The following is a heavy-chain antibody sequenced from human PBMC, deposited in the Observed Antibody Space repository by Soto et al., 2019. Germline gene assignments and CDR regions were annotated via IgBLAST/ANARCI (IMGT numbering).Heavy chain of an antibody. J-gene: IGHJ4*02. CDR2: INPNSGTT. CDR3: ARGSGLGYCSPGSFPPFDA. CDR1: GYTFTGYY. Sequence: GASVKVSCKASGYTFTGYYLHWVRQAPGHGLEWMGWINPNSGTTKHAQDFQDRVTLTRDTSISSAYLELKDLRSDDTAVYYCARGSGLGYCSPGSFPPFDAWGQGTLVTVSS. V-gene: IGHV1-2*02. D-gene: IGHD2-15*01.